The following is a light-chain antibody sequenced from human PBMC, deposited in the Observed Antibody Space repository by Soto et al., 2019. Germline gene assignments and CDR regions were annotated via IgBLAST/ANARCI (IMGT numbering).Light chain of an antibody. V-gene: IGKV1-39*01. Sequence: DIQMTQYPSSLSASVGDRVTITCRASQSISRNLNWYQHKPGKAPKLLIYAASSLQNGVPSRFXGGGSGKEFTLSINSLQPEDFGTYYCQQSFTTASITFGQGTRLEIK. CDR2: AAS. CDR3: QQSFTTASIT. CDR1: QSISRN. J-gene: IGKJ5*01.